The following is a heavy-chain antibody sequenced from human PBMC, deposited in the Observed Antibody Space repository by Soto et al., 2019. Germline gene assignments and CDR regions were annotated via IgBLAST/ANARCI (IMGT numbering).Heavy chain of an antibody. CDR2: ISSSSSYI. V-gene: IGHV3-21*01. J-gene: IGHJ4*02. CDR3: ARGTDDYGDSNVPFDY. Sequence: ESGGGLVKPGGSLRLSCAASGFTFSSYSMNWVRQAPGKGLEWVSSISSSSSYIYYADSVKGRFTISRDNAKNSLYLQMNSLRAEDTAVYYCARGTDDYGDSNVPFDYWGQGTLVTVSS. D-gene: IGHD4-17*01. CDR1: GFTFSSYS.